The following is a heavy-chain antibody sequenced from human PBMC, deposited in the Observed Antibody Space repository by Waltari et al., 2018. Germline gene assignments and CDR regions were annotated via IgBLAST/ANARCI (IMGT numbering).Heavy chain of an antibody. CDR3: ARVEGITGTSDY. CDR1: GYTFTGYY. D-gene: IGHD1-7*01. V-gene: IGHV1-2*07. J-gene: IGHJ4*02. Sequence: QVQLVQSGAEVKKTGASVKVSCKASGYTFTGYYMHWVRQATGQGLEWMGGINPNSGGTNYAHNFQGRVTMTRDTSISTAYMELSRLRSDDTSVYYCARVEGITGTSDYWGQGTLVTVSS. CDR2: INPNSGGT.